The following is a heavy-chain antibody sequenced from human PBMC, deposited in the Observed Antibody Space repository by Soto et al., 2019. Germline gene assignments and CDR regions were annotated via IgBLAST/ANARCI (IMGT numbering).Heavy chain of an antibody. Sequence: SLRLSCAASGFTFSSYGMHWVRQAPGKGLEWVAVISYDGSNKYYADSVKGRFTISRDNSKNTLYLQMNSLRAEDTAVYYCAKVGYSSRTTNGILGHFDYWGQGTLVTVSS. CDR1: GFTFSSYG. CDR3: AKVGYSSRTTNGILGHFDY. J-gene: IGHJ4*02. D-gene: IGHD5-18*01. CDR2: ISYDGSNK. V-gene: IGHV3-30*18.